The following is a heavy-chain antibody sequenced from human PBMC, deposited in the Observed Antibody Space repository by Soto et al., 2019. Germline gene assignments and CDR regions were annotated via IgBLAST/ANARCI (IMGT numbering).Heavy chain of an antibody. CDR1: GFTFSNAW. CDR3: TTAQIRAVAGIKDFQH. J-gene: IGHJ1*01. D-gene: IGHD6-19*01. Sequence: GGSLRLSCAASGFTFSNAWMSWVRQAPGKGLEWVGRIKSKTDGGTTDYAAPVKGRFTISRDDSKNTLYLQMNSLKTEDTAVYYCTTAQIRAVAGIKDFQHWGQGTLVTVSS. CDR2: IKSKTDGGTT. V-gene: IGHV3-15*01.